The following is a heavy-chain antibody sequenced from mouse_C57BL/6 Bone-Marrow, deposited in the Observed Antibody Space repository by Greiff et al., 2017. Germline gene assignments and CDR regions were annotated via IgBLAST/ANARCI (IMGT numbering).Heavy chain of an antibody. V-gene: IGHV1-69*01. CDR3: AREGFITTMDY. CDR2: IAPSDSYT. CDR1: GYTFTSYW. J-gene: IGHJ4*01. Sequence: QVQLQQPGAELVMPGASVKLSCKASGYTFTSYWMHWVKQRPGQGLEWIGEIAPSDSYTNYNQKFKGKSTLTVDKSSSTAYMQLSSLTSEDSAVYYCAREGFITTMDYWGQGTSVTVSS. D-gene: IGHD1-1*01.